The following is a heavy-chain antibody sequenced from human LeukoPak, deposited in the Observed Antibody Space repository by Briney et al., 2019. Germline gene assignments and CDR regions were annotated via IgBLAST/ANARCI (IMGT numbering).Heavy chain of an antibody. CDR1: GGTFSSYA. Sequence: GASVKVSCKASGGTFSSYAISWVRQAPGQGLEWMGIINPSGGSTSYAQKFQGRVTMTRDTSTSTVYMELSSLRSEDTAVYYCARDAPPGDDYGMDVWGQGTTVTVSS. D-gene: IGHD1-1*01. J-gene: IGHJ6*02. CDR3: ARDAPPGDDYGMDV. V-gene: IGHV1-46*01. CDR2: INPSGGST.